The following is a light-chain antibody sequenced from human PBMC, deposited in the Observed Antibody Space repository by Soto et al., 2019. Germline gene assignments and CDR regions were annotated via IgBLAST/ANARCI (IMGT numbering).Light chain of an antibody. Sequence: ALPLTQSPSSLSASVGDRVTITCRASQGISSALAWYQQRPGKSPKLLIYYASSLGSGVPSRFSGSGSGTDFTLTISSLQPEDSATYYCQQFNSHPLTFGGGTKVEI. V-gene: IGKV1-13*02. CDR1: QGISSA. CDR2: YAS. J-gene: IGKJ4*01. CDR3: QQFNSHPLT.